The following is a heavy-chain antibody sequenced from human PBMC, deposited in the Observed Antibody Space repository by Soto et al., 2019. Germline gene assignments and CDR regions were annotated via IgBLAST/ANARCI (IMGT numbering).Heavy chain of an antibody. CDR1: GYTFTGYY. CDR2: INPNSGGT. J-gene: IGHJ4*02. V-gene: IGHV1-2*04. D-gene: IGHD2-2*01. CDR3: ARSAQYQLDKRASYFDD. Sequence: ASVKVSCKASGYTFTGYYMHWVRQAPGQGLEWMGWINPNSGGTNYAQKFQGWVTMTRDTSISTAYMELSRLRSDDTAVYYCARSAQYQLDKRASYFDDWGQGTLVTVSS.